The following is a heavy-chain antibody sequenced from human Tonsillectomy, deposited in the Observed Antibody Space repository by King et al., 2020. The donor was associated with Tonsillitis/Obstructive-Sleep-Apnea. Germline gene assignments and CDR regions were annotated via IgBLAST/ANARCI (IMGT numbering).Heavy chain of an antibody. CDR3: ARGHFVVVIAIHFDY. V-gene: IGHV3-48*03. Sequence: VQLVESGGGLVQPGGSLRLSCAASGFTFSSYEMNWVRQAPGKGLEWVSYISSSGSTIYYADSVKGRFTISRDNAKNSLYLQMNSLRAEDTAVYYCARGHFVVVIAIHFDYWGQRTLVTVSS. J-gene: IGHJ4*02. CDR1: GFTFSSYE. CDR2: ISSSGSTI. D-gene: IGHD2-21*01.